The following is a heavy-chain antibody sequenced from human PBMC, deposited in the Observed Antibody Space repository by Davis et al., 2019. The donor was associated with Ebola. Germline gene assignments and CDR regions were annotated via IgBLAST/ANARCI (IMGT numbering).Heavy chain of an antibody. CDR1: GGSVSSPTHY. J-gene: IGHJ5*02. Sequence: ESLKISCTVSGGSVSSPTHYWGWIRQPPGKGLEWIATIYYSGSTYFNPSLKSRVTISLDTSKNQFSLNLKSLTAADTAVYYCVSNSSSSPWFDPWGRGTLVAVSS. V-gene: IGHV4-39*07. CDR2: IYYSGST. D-gene: IGHD6-6*01. CDR3: VSNSSSSPWFDP.